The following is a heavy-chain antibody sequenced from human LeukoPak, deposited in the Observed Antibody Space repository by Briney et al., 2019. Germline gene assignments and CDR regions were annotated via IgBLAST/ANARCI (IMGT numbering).Heavy chain of an antibody. D-gene: IGHD3-22*01. Sequence: ASVKVSCKASGYTFTGYYMHWVRQAPGQGLEWMGGINPNSGGTNYAQKFQGRVTMTRDTSISTAYMELSSLRSEDTAVYYCARGPYYYDSSGYYDQDYWGQGTLVTVSS. CDR2: INPNSGGT. CDR3: ARGPYYYDSSGYYDQDY. CDR1: GYTFTGYY. J-gene: IGHJ4*02. V-gene: IGHV1-2*02.